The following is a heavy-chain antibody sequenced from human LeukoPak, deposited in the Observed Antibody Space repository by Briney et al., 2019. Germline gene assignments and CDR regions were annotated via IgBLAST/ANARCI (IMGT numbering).Heavy chain of an antibody. CDR3: ARGRALSSGWYEGSAFDI. J-gene: IGHJ3*02. CDR1: GYTFTSYY. V-gene: IGHV1-46*01. CDR2: INPSGGRT. D-gene: IGHD6-19*01. Sequence: ASVKVSCKASGYTFTSYYMHWVRQAPGQGLEWMGIINPSGGRTRYAQKFQDRVTMTTDMSTSTVYMELSSLRSEDTAVYYCARGRALSSGWYEGSAFDIWGQGTMVTVSS.